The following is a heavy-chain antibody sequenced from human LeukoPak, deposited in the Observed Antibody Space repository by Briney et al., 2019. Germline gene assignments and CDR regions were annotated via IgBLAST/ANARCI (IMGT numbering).Heavy chain of an antibody. D-gene: IGHD6-6*01. CDR2: TIPNFGAA. Sequence: SVTVSCKASVGTFSSYAISWVRQAPGQGLEWMGGTIPNFGAANYAQKFQGRVTITTAESTHTANLGLSSMRAEDTAVYDWAGAEYGSSSGWFGPWGQGTLVTVSS. CDR1: VGTFSSYA. J-gene: IGHJ5*02. CDR3: AGAEYGSSSGWFGP. V-gene: IGHV1-69*05.